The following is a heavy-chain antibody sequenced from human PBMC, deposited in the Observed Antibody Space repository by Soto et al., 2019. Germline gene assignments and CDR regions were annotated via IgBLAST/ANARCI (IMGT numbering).Heavy chain of an antibody. V-gene: IGHV1-2*04. Sequence: ASVKVSCKASGYTFTGYDMHWVRQAPGQGLEWMGWINPDSGGTNYAQKFQGWVTMTRDTSISTAYMELSRLRSDDTAVYYCARDRGRRGLYCTNGVCYGFDPWGQGTLVTVSS. CDR2: INPDSGGT. J-gene: IGHJ5*02. CDR3: ARDRGRRGLYCTNGVCYGFDP. CDR1: GYTFTGYD. D-gene: IGHD2-8*01.